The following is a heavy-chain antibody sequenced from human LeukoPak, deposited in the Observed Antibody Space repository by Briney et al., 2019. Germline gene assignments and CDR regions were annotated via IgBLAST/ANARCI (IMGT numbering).Heavy chain of an antibody. Sequence: PSETLSLTCAVYGGSFSGYYWSWIRQPPGKGLEWIGYIYYSGSTYYNPSLKSRVTISVDTSKNQFSLKLSSVTAADTAVYYCARVGKTYYYDSSGYQVDYWGQGTLVTVSS. CDR1: GGSFSGYY. CDR3: ARVGKTYYYDSSGYQVDY. J-gene: IGHJ4*02. CDR2: IYYSGST. V-gene: IGHV4-30-4*08. D-gene: IGHD3-22*01.